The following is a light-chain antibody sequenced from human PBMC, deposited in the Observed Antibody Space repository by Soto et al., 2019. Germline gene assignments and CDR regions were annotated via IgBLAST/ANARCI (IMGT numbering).Light chain of an antibody. J-gene: IGKJ1*01. CDR1: QSVTSSY. CDR2: GAS. Sequence: EIVLTQSPGTLSLSPGERATLSCRASQSVTSSYLAWYQQKPGQAPRLLIYGASIRATGIPDRFSGSESGTDFTLTISRLEPEVFAVYYCQEYGSSRTFGQGTKVEIK. V-gene: IGKV3-20*01. CDR3: QEYGSSRT.